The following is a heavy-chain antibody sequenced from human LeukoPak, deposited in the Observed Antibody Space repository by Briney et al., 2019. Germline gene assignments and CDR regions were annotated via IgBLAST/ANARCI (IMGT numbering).Heavy chain of an antibody. Sequence: PSGTLSLTCAVSGGSVTGYSWSWVRQPPGKGLEWIGYIHNTGSTNYNPSLKSGISISVDTSKNQFSLKMSSVTASDTAVYYCAGGYTTYWAFDYWGQGALVIVSS. CDR3: AGGYTTYWAFDY. V-gene: IGHV4-4*09. D-gene: IGHD6-25*01. CDR1: GGSVTGYS. J-gene: IGHJ4*02. CDR2: IHNTGST.